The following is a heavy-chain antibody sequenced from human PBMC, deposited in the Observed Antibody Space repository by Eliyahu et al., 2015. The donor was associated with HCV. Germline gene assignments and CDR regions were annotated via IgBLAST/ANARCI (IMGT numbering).Heavy chain of an antibody. J-gene: IGHJ4*02. CDR2: IGGSSSNRGI. CDR1: GFTFSFYS. Sequence: EVQLVESGGGLVQPGGSLRXSCGAXGFTFSFYSMXWVRQAPGQGLEWLSYIGGSSSNRGIYYADSVKGRFTISRDNAKSSLYLQMNSLRVEDTAVYYCARDSGRAGADDYWGQGTLVTVSS. CDR3: ARDSGRAGADDY. D-gene: IGHD6-13*01. V-gene: IGHV3-48*01.